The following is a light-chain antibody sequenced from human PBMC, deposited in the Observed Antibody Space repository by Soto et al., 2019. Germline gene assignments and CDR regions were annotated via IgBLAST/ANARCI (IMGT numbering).Light chain of an antibody. Sequence: QSALTQPASVSGSPGQSITISCTGTTSDVGGYNYVSWYQQHPGKAPKLMIYEVSNRPAGVSNRFSGSKSGNTASLTISGLQAEDEADYYCSSYASSYTLEVFGTGTKVTVL. CDR3: SSYASSYTLEV. CDR2: EVS. CDR1: TSDVGGYNY. J-gene: IGLJ1*01. V-gene: IGLV2-14*01.